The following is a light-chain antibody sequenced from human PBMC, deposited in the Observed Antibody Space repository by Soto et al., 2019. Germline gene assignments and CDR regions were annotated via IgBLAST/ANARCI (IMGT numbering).Light chain of an antibody. CDR3: QQYDSLRT. V-gene: IGKV3-15*01. CDR1: QSVTSN. CDR2: GSS. Sequence: EIVLTQSPGTLSLSPGERVTLSCRSSQSVTSNLAWYQQKPGQAPRLLFYGSSTKATGIPARFSGSGSGTEFTLTISSLQSEDFAVYYCQQYDSLRTSGQGTKVDIK. J-gene: IGKJ1*01.